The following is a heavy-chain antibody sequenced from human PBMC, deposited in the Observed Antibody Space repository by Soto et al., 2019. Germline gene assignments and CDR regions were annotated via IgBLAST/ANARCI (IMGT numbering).Heavy chain of an antibody. J-gene: IGHJ4*02. CDR3: ASLGPWIGEPWRGQYCDF. CDR2: VNPSGDAT. V-gene: IGHV1-46*03. D-gene: IGHD3-10*01. Sequence: QVHLVQSGAEVRKPGASVKVSCKASGYSVTSYYIHWVRQAPGQGLEWMGIVNPSGDATTYAQRFQGRGTMTRDTSTNTFYMALSSLTSEDTAIYFWASLGPWIGEPWRGQYCDFWGQGTLVTVSS. CDR1: GYSVTSYY.